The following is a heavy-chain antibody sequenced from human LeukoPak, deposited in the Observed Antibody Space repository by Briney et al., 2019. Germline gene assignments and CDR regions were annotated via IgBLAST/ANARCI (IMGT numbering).Heavy chain of an antibody. CDR3: ARDRNPYYYDSSTDAFDI. D-gene: IGHD3-22*01. J-gene: IGHJ3*02. Sequence: PGGSLRLSCAASGFTFSSYWMSWVRQAPGKGLEWVANIKQDGSEEYYVDSVKGRFTISRDNAKNSLYLQMDSLRAEDTAVYYCARDRNPYYYDSSTDAFDIWGQGTMVTVSS. CDR1: GFTFSSYW. V-gene: IGHV3-7*01. CDR2: IKQDGSEE.